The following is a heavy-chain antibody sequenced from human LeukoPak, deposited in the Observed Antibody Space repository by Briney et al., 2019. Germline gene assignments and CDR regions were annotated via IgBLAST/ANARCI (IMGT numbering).Heavy chain of an antibody. CDR3: ARQRGSYSLDY. Sequence: GGSLRISCAASGFTFSNYWMSWVRQAPGKGLEWVANIKQDGSEKYYVDSVKGRFTISRDNAKNSLYLQMNSLRAEDTAVYYCARQRGSYSLDYWGQGTLVTVSS. CDR1: GFTFSNYW. V-gene: IGHV3-7*01. D-gene: IGHD1-26*01. J-gene: IGHJ4*02. CDR2: IKQDGSEK.